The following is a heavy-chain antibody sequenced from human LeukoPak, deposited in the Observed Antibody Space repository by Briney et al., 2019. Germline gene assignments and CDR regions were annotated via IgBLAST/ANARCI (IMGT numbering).Heavy chain of an antibody. CDR1: GGSIRNSY. CDR3: ASKHLWSDGFDI. J-gene: IGHJ3*02. D-gene: IGHD5-18*01. Sequence: PSETLSLTCTVSGGSIRNSYWSWIRQPAGKGLEWIGRIYSRGTTNYNPSLKSRVTMSVDTSKNQFSLKLSSVTAADTAVYYCASKHLWSDGFDIWGQGTMVTVSS. V-gene: IGHV4-4*07. CDR2: IYSRGTT.